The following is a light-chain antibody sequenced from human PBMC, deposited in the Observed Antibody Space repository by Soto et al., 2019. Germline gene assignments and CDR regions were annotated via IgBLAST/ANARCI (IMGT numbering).Light chain of an antibody. V-gene: IGKV1-39*01. CDR2: LTS. Sequence: DIQMTQSPSSLSASVGDIVTITFRASQSISTYLNWFQQKPGRAPKLLIYLTSTLQSGVPSRFSGSGSGTDFTLTISSLQPEDFATYYCQQSSTTPWTFGQGTKVDIK. J-gene: IGKJ1*01. CDR3: QQSSTTPWT. CDR1: QSISTY.